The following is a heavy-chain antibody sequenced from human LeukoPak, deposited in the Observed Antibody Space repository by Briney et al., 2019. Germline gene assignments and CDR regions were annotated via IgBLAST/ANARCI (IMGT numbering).Heavy chain of an antibody. CDR3: ARDNVGATPFDY. D-gene: IGHD1-26*01. CDR2: INLDGSER. CDR1: GFTFSYFW. J-gene: IGHJ4*02. V-gene: IGHV3-7*05. Sequence: PGGSLRLSCVASGFTFSYFWMSWVRQAPGKGLEWVANINLDGSERHYVDSVKGRFTISRDNARKSLYLQMNSLRDEDTAVYYCARDNVGATPFDYWGQGTLVTVSS.